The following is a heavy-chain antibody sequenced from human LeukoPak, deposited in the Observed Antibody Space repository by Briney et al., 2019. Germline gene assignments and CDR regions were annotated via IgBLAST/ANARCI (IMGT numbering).Heavy chain of an antibody. CDR2: IKQDGSEK. Sequence: GGSLRPSCAASGFTFSSYWMSWVRQAPGKGLEWVANIKQDGSEKYYVDSVKGRFTISRDNAKNSLYLQMNSLRAEDTAVYYCARAKWELPLDYWGQGTLVTVSS. J-gene: IGHJ4*02. CDR3: ARAKWELPLDY. V-gene: IGHV3-7*01. D-gene: IGHD1-26*01. CDR1: GFTFSSYW.